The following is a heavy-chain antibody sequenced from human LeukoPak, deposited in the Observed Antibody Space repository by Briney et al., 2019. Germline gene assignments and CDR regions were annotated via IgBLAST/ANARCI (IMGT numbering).Heavy chain of an antibody. Sequence: GGSLRLSCAASGFTFSSYGMHWVRQAPGKGLEWVAVISYDGSNKYYADSVKGRFTISRDNSKNTLYLQMNSLRAEDTAVYYCARDPQYDIDWLGFGASNYFDYWGQGTLVTVSS. J-gene: IGHJ4*02. D-gene: IGHD3-9*01. CDR1: GFTFSSYG. CDR2: ISYDGSNK. CDR3: ARDPQYDIDWLGFGASNYFDY. V-gene: IGHV3-30*03.